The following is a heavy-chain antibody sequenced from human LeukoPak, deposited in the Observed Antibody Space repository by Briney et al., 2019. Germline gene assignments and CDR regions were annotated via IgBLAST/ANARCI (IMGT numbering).Heavy chain of an antibody. Sequence: GGSLRLSCAASGFTFSSYGMHWVRQAPGKGLEWVAVISYDGSNKYYADSVKGRFTISRDNSKNTLYLQMNSLRAEDTAVYYCARKRYSSGWYVGGDGMDVWGQGTTVTVSS. CDR1: GFTFSSYG. J-gene: IGHJ6*02. CDR3: ARKRYSSGWYVGGDGMDV. V-gene: IGHV3-30*03. D-gene: IGHD6-19*01. CDR2: ISYDGSNK.